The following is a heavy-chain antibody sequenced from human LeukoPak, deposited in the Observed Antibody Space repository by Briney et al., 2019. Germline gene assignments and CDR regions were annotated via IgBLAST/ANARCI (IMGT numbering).Heavy chain of an antibody. CDR1: GFTFSDHY. CDR2: TRNKANSYTT. J-gene: IGHJ4*02. Sequence: PGGSLRLSCAASGFTFSDHYMDWVRQAPGKGLEWVGRTRNKANSYTTEYAASVKGRFTISRDDSKNSLYLQMNSLKTEDTAVYYCARDPKLIAVAGQKDYWGQGTLVTVSS. D-gene: IGHD6-19*01. CDR3: ARDPKLIAVAGQKDY. V-gene: IGHV3-72*01.